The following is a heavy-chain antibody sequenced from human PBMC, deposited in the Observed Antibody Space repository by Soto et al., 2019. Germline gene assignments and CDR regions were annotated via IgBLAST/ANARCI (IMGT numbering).Heavy chain of an antibody. J-gene: IGHJ3*02. D-gene: IGHD2-15*01. CDR1: GGSISSSSYY. CDR3: ASPRGVVVAATSLDAFDI. Sequence: SETLSLTCTVAGGSISSSSYYWGWIRKPPGKGLEWIGSIYYSGSTYYNPSLKSRVTISVDTSKNQFSLKLSSVTAADTAVYYCASPRGVVVAATSLDAFDIWGQGTMVTVSS. CDR2: IYYSGST. V-gene: IGHV4-39*01.